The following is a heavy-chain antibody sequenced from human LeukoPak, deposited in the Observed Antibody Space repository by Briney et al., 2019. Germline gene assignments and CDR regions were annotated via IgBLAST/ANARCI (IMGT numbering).Heavy chain of an antibody. Sequence: GASVKVSCKASGGTFSGYAISWVRQAPGQGLEWMGGIIPIFGTANYAQKFQGRVTITADESTSTAYMELSSLRSEDTAVYYCARLYCSSTSCLLDYWGQGTLVTVSS. D-gene: IGHD2-2*01. CDR3: ARLYCSSTSCLLDY. CDR2: IIPIFGTA. CDR1: GGTFSGYA. J-gene: IGHJ4*02. V-gene: IGHV1-69*13.